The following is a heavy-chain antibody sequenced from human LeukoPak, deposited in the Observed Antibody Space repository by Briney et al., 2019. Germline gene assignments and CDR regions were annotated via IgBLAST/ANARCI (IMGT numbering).Heavy chain of an antibody. Sequence: GRSLRLSCAASGFTFSSYGMHWVRQAPGKGLEWVAVISYDGSNKYYADSVKGRFTISRDNSKNTLYLQMNSLRAEDTAVYYCARAKTGLDAFDIWGQGTMVTVSS. CDR1: GFTFSSYG. V-gene: IGHV3-30*03. CDR2: ISYDGSNK. J-gene: IGHJ3*02. CDR3: ARAKTGLDAFDI.